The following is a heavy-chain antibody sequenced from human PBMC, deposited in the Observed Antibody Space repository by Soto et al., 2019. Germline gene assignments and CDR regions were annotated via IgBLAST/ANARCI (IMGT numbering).Heavy chain of an antibody. CDR2: VSGSGGST. J-gene: IGHJ4*02. D-gene: IGHD2-21*02. Sequence: PGGSLRLSCAASGFTFSSYAMSWVRQAPGKGLEWVSTVSGSGGSTYYADSVKGRFTIFRDNSKNTLSLQMNSLRAEDTAVYYCANNWVVVTAIQQFDYWGQGTLVTVSS. CDR1: GFTFSSYA. V-gene: IGHV3-23*01. CDR3: ANNWVVVTAIQQFDY.